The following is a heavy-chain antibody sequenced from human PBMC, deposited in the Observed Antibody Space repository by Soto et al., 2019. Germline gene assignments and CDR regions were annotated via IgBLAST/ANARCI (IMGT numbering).Heavy chain of an antibody. D-gene: IGHD6-19*01. Sequence: QVQLVESGGGVVQPGRSLRLSCAASGFTFSSYGMHWVRQAPGKGLEWVAVIWYDGSNKYYADSVKGRFTISRDNSKNKLYLQMNSLRAEDTAVYYCARWDSSLDYWGQGTLVTVSS. J-gene: IGHJ4*02. V-gene: IGHV3-33*01. CDR1: GFTFSSYG. CDR2: IWYDGSNK. CDR3: ARWDSSLDY.